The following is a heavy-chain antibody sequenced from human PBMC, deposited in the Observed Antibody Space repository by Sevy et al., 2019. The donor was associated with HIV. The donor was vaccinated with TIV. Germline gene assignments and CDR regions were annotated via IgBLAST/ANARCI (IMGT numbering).Heavy chain of an antibody. CDR3: ARDKLERRDSWLDP. D-gene: IGHD1-1*01. V-gene: IGHV3-30-3*01. J-gene: IGHJ5*02. Sequence: GGSRRLACAAAGFTFSSYAMHWVRQAPGRWLGWVAVISYDGSNKNYANSVKGRFTNSRDNSKNTLYLQMNSLRAEDTAVYYCARDKLERRDSWLDPWGQGTLVTVSS. CDR2: ISYDGSNK. CDR1: GFTFSSYA.